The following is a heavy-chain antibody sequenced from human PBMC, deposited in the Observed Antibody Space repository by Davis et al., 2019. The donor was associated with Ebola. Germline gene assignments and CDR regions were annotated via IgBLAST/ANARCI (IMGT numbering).Heavy chain of an antibody. Sequence: GESLKISCAASGFVFRNYVMSWVRQAPGKALEWVSTLGTSADTYYADSVKGRFTISRDNSKNTLYLQMNGLRVEDTAIYYCAKDTSNIWFDIWGQGTNVTVSS. V-gene: IGHV3-23*01. J-gene: IGHJ3*02. D-gene: IGHD1-26*01. CDR1: GFVFRNYV. CDR3: AKDTSNIWFDI. CDR2: LGTSADT.